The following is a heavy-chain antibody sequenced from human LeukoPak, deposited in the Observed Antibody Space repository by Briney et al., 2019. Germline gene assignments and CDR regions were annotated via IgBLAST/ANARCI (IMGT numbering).Heavy chain of an antibody. CDR3: ARVGNSSGWYLLGWYVDL. CDR1: GGSISSYY. J-gene: IGHJ2*01. CDR2: IYTSGST. Sequence: SETLSLTCTVSGGSISSYYWSWIRQPAGKGLEWIGRIYTSGSTNYNPSLKSRVTMSVDTSKNQFSLKLSSVTAADTAVYYCARVGNSSGWYLLGWYVDLWGRGTLVTVSS. V-gene: IGHV4-4*07. D-gene: IGHD6-19*01.